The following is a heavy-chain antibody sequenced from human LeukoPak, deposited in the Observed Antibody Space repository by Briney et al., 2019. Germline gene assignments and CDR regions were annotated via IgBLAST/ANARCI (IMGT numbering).Heavy chain of an antibody. J-gene: IGHJ4*02. Sequence: ASGKVSCKASGYTFTSYDINRVRQATGQGLEWMGWMNPSSGNTGYAQKFQGRVTMTRNTSISTAYMELSSLRSEDTAVYYCAGGSYDGIDYWGQGTLVTVSS. D-gene: IGHD5-12*01. CDR2: MNPSSGNT. CDR3: AGGSYDGIDY. CDR1: GYTFTSYD. V-gene: IGHV1-8*01.